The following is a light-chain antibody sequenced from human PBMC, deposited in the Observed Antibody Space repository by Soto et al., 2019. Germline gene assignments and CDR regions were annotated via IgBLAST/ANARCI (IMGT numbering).Light chain of an antibody. CDR3: AAWDASLNGYV. CDR1: SSNIGGNT. Sequence: QSVLTQPPSASGTPGQRVTISSSTSSSNIGGNTVNWYQQVPGTAPKLLIYSYDQRPSGVPDRFSGSKSGTSASLAISGLQSEDEADYYCAAWDASLNGYVFGTGTKVTVL. J-gene: IGLJ1*01. V-gene: IGLV1-44*01. CDR2: SYD.